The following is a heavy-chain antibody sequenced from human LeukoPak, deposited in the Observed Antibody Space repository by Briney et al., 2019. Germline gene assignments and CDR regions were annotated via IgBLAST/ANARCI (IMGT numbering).Heavy chain of an antibody. CDR1: GGTFSSYA. CDR2: IISIFGTA. J-gene: IGHJ6*03. Sequence: VASVKVSCKASGGTFSSYAISWVRQAPGQGLEWMGGIISIFGTANYAQKFQGRVTITADKSTSTAYMELSSLRSEDTAVYYCARAPLQLGSYYYYMDVWGKGTTVTVSS. V-gene: IGHV1-69*06. CDR3: ARAPLQLGSYYYYMDV. D-gene: IGHD5-18*01.